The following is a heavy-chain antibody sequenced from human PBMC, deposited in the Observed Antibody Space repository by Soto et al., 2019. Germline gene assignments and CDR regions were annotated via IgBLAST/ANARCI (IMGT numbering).Heavy chain of an antibody. J-gene: IGHJ4*02. CDR1: GFSLSTSGVG. CDR2: IYWHDYQ. Sequence: ITLKESGPTLVKPTQTLTLTCTFSGFSLSTSGVGVGWIRQPPGKALEWLAVIYWHDYQHYSPSLKSRLTITKYTSKNQVVLTMTNMDPVDTATYYCAHKGYGDYPLDYWGQGTLLTVSS. V-gene: IGHV2-5*01. CDR3: AHKGYGDYPLDY. D-gene: IGHD4-17*01.